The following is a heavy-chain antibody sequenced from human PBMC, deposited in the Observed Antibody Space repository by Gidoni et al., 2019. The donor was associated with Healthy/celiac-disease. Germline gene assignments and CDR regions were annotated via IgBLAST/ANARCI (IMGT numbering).Heavy chain of an antibody. CDR1: GFTFSSSA. Sequence: EVQLLESGGGLVQPGGSLRLSCAASGFTFSSSAMSWVRQAPGKGLEWVSAISGSGGSTYYADSVKGRFTISRDNSKNTLYLQMNSLRAEDTAVYYCAKVGPGYCSSTSCLNYYYYMDVWGKGTTVTVSS. J-gene: IGHJ6*03. D-gene: IGHD2-2*01. CDR3: AKVGPGYCSSTSCLNYYYYMDV. V-gene: IGHV3-23*01. CDR2: ISGSGGST.